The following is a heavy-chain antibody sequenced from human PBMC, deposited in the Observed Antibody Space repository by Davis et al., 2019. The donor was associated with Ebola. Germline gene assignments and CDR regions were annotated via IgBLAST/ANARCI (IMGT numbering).Heavy chain of an antibody. CDR1: GYTFTSYG. J-gene: IGHJ6*02. CDR2: ISAYNGNT. Sequence: ASVKVSCKASGYTFTSYGISWVRQAPGQGLEWMGWISAYNGNTNYAQKLQGRVTMTTDTSTSTAYMELRSLRSEDTAVYYCARNGETAYSSSTDYYYYYGMDVWGQGTTVTVSS. V-gene: IGHV1-18*01. CDR3: ARNGETAYSSSTDYYYYYGMDV. D-gene: IGHD6-13*01.